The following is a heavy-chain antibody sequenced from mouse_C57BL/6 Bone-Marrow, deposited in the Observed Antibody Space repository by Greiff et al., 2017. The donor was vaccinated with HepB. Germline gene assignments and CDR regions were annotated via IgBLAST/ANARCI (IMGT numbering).Heavy chain of an antibody. Sequence: VQLQQPGAELVKPGASVKMSCKASGYTFTSYWITWVKQRPGQGLEWIGDIYLGSGSTNYNEKFKSKATLTVDTSSSTAYMQLSSLTSEDSAVYYCARTPGYYYYYAMDYWGQGTSVTVSS. J-gene: IGHJ4*01. CDR2: IYLGSGST. CDR3: ARTPGYYYYYAMDY. CDR1: GYTFTSYW. V-gene: IGHV1-55*01. D-gene: IGHD2-3*01.